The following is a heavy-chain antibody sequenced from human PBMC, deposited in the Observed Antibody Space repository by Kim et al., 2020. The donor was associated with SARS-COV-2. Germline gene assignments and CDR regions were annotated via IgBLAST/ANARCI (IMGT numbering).Heavy chain of an antibody. J-gene: IGHJ3*02. V-gene: IGHV1-69*04. Sequence: NYAQKFQGRVTITADKSTSTAYMELSSLRSEDTAVYYCARDKEPSYAFDIWGQGTMVTVSS. CDR3: ARDKEPSYAFDI.